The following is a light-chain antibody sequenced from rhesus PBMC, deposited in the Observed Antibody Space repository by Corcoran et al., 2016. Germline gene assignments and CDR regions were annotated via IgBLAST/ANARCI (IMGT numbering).Light chain of an antibody. J-gene: IGKJ2*01. CDR1: QGISSY. V-gene: IGKV1-28*03. CDR2: AAS. Sequence: DIQMTQSPSSLSASVGDTVTITCRASQGISSYLNWFQQKLGKALKLLSYAASSLERGVPSRFSGRGSGTDFTLTISSLQPEDFAVYYCLQHNSYPYSFGQGTKVEIK. CDR3: LQHNSYPYS.